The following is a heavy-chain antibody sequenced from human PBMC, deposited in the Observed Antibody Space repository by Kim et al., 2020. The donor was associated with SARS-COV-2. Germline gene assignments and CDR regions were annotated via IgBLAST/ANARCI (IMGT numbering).Heavy chain of an antibody. CDR2: ISSISSYT. CDR1: GFTFSDYY. J-gene: IGHJ3*02. D-gene: IGHD1-1*01. CDR3: ARTGTTSAHGAFDI. V-gene: IGHV3-11*03. Sequence: GGSLRLSCAASGFTFSDYYMNWIRQAPGKGLAWVSCISSISSYTNYADSVKGRFTISSDNAKNSLDLQMNSLRAEDKSWYYGARTGTTSAHGAFDIWGQG.